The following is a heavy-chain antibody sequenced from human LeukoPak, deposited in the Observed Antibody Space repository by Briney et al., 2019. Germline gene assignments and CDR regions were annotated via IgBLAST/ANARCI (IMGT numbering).Heavy chain of an antibody. J-gene: IGHJ3*01. Sequence: GGSLRLSCAASGFTVSSNSMSWVRQAPGKGLEWVSVIYSGGSIYYADSVKGRFTISRDNSKNTVYLEMNSLRAEDTAVYNCARGGGPRAFDFWGQGTMVTVSS. CDR2: IYSGGSI. CDR1: GFTVSSNS. D-gene: IGHD2-15*01. V-gene: IGHV3-66*01. CDR3: ARGGGPRAFDF.